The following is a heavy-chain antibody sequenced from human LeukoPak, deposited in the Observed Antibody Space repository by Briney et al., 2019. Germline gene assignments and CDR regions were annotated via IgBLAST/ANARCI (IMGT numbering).Heavy chain of an antibody. J-gene: IGHJ4*02. V-gene: IGHV1-2*02. CDR2: INPNSGGT. D-gene: IGHD3-9*01. CDR1: GYTFTDYY. Sequence: ASVKVSCKASGYTFTDYYIHWVRQAPGQGLEWMGWINPNSGGTNYAQTFQGRVTMTRDTSISTAYMELSRLRSDDTAVYYCARGGGYYDILTGSRPPLDYWGQGTLVTVSS. CDR3: ARGGGYYDILTGSRPPLDY.